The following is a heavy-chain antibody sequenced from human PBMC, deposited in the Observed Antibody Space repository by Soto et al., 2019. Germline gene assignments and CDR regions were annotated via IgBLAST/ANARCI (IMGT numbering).Heavy chain of an antibody. V-gene: IGHV1-46*01. D-gene: IGHD3-9*01. CDR3: ARVRDPDILTGNDAFDI. J-gene: IGHJ3*02. CDR1: GYTFTSYY. CDR2: INPSGGST. Sequence: QVQLVQSGAEVKKPGASVKVSCKASGYTFTSYYMHWVRQAPGQGLEWMGIINPSGGSTSYAQKFQGRVTMTRDTSTSTVYMELSSLRSEDTAVYYCARVRDPDILTGNDAFDIWGQGTMVTVSS.